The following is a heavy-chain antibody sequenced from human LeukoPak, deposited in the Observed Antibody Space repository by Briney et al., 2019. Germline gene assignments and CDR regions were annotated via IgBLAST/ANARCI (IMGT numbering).Heavy chain of an antibody. CDR3: ARSYYDYVWGSYPYFDY. V-gene: IGHV4-4*07. CDR1: GGSISSYY. Sequence: SETLSLTCTVSGGSISSYYWRWIRQPAGKGLEWIGRIYTSGCTNYNPSLKSRVTMSVDTSKNQFSLKLSSVTAADTAVYYCARSYYDYVWGSYPYFDYWGQGTLVTVSS. J-gene: IGHJ4*02. CDR2: IYTSGCT. D-gene: IGHD3-16*02.